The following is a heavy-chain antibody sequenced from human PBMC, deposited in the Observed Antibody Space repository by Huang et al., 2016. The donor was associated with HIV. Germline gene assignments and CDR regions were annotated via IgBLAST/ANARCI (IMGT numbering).Heavy chain of an antibody. Sequence: QVQLVQSGAEVKKPGSSVKVSCKASGGIFNKYAISWMRQAPGQGLEWMGGLSPSVGTPNYAQKCQGRVTITADEATGTAYMELSSLRSDDTAVYYCARDYSGGGYTLGVWFDPWGQGTLVTVSS. CDR3: ARDYSGGGYTLGVWFDP. CDR1: GGIFNKYA. V-gene: IGHV1-69*01. J-gene: IGHJ5*02. D-gene: IGHD2-2*02. CDR2: LSPSVGTP.